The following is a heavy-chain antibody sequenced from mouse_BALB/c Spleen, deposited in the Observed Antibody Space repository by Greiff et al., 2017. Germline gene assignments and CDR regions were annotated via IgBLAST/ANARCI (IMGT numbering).Heavy chain of an antibody. CDR1: GFTFSDFY. Sequence: EVKVVESGGGLVQPGGSLRLSCATSGFTFSDFYMEWVRQPPGKRLEWIAASRNKANDYTTAYSASVKGRFIVSRDTSQSILYLQMNALRAEDTAMYYCARDQLGKFAYWGQGTLVTVSA. CDR2: SRNKANDYTT. V-gene: IGHV7-1*02. D-gene: IGHD4-1*02. CDR3: ARDQLGKFAY. J-gene: IGHJ3*01.